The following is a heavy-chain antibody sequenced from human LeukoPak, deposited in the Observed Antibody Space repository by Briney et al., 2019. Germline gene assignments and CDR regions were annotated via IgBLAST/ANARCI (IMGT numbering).Heavy chain of an antibody. CDR3: ATATVTSDY. D-gene: IGHD4-17*01. J-gene: IGHJ4*02. CDR2: IKSKTDSGTP. V-gene: IGHV3-15*01. CDR1: GFTFSNAW. Sequence: GGSLRLSCAASGFTFSNAWMSWVRQAPGKGLEWVGRIKSKTDSGTPDYAVPVKGRFNISRDDSKNTLYLQMNSLKTEDTAVYYCATATVTSDYWGQGTLVTVSS.